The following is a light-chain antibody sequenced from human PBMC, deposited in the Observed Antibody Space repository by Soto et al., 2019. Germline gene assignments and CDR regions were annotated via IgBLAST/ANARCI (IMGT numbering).Light chain of an antibody. CDR2: GAS. CDR1: QSVSSN. V-gene: IGKV3-15*01. J-gene: IGKJ1*01. Sequence: EIVMTQSPATLSVSPGERATLSCRASQSVSSNLAWYQQKPGQAPRLLIYGASTRATGIPARFSGSASGTEFTLTISSLQSEDFALYYCQQYNNWPPWTFGQGTKVYIK. CDR3: QQYNNWPPWT.